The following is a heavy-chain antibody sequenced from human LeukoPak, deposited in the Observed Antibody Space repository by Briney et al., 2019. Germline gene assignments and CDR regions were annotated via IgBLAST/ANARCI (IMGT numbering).Heavy chain of an antibody. V-gene: IGHV4-59*12. CDR2: IYYSGST. Sequence: SETLSLTCIVSGGSISSYCWSWIRQPPGKGLEWIGYIYYSGSTNYNPSLKSRVTISVDTSKNQFSLKLSSVTAADTAMYYCARGRPPVAGNHWFDPWGQGTLVTVSS. CDR3: ARGRPPVAGNHWFDP. D-gene: IGHD6-19*01. J-gene: IGHJ5*02. CDR1: GGSISSYC.